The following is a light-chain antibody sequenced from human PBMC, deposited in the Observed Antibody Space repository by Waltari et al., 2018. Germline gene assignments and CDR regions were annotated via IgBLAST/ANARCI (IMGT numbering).Light chain of an antibody. J-gene: IGKJ4*01. V-gene: IGKV3-20*01. CDR2: GAS. CDR1: QSVDNNY. Sequence: EIVLTQSPGTLSLSPGERATLSCRASQSVDNNYLAWYQPKPGQAPRLLIHGASSRATGIADRFSATGSGTDFTLTISGLEPEDFAVYYCQQHGTLPVTFGGGTKVEIK. CDR3: QQHGTLPVT.